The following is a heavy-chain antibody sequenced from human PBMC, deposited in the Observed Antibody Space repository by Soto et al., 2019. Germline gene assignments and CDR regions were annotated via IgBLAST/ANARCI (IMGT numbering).Heavy chain of an antibody. CDR2: IYHSGGT. CDR3: ARGGERRAYWYFDL. V-gene: IGHV4-30-2*01. Sequence: QVQLQESGSGLVKPSQTLSLTCAVSGGSISSGAHSWSWIRQPPGKGLEWIGYIYHSGGTYYNPSRPGRVTISTAPSRDQFSREVSSVTAADTAGYYCARGGERRAYWYFDLWGRGTLVTVSS. CDR1: GGSISSGAHS. J-gene: IGHJ2*01. D-gene: IGHD1-1*01.